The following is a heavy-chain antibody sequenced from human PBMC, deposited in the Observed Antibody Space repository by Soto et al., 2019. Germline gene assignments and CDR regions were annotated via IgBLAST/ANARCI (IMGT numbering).Heavy chain of an antibody. V-gene: IGHV1-2*02. CDR1: GYTFTGYY. Sequence: QVQLVQSGAEVKTPGASVRVSCKTSGYTFTGYYIHRVREPPGQGLERMRWISAQTGGTSYAQKFRGRVTLSRDTSINTAYLELSRLRFDDAAVYFCARERYQVISDGMDVWGQGTTVTVSS. CDR3: ARERYQVISDGMDV. J-gene: IGHJ6*02. CDR2: ISAQTGGT. D-gene: IGHD2-2*01.